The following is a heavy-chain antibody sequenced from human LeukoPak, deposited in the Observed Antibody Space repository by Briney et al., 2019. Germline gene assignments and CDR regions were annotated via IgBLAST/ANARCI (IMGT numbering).Heavy chain of an antibody. Sequence: GGSLRLSCAASGFTVSSNYMSWVRQAPGKGLEWVSVIYSGGSTYYAGSVKGRFTISRDNSKNTLYLQMNSLRAEDTAVYYCARDSLEDGYDYWGQGTLVTVSS. CDR2: IYSGGST. D-gene: IGHD3-22*01. CDR3: ARDSLEDGYDY. V-gene: IGHV3-53*01. J-gene: IGHJ4*02. CDR1: GFTVSSNY.